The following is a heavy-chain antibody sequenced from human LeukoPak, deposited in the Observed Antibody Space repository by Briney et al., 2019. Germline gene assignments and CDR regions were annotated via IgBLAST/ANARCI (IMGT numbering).Heavy chain of an antibody. Sequence: GESLRLFCRACRFMLGLFAVSWVRHAPGKGVEGVGFISIKVDAGTTGYAASVKGRFTVSRDDSKSIAYLQMNSLKAEDTAVYYCTRGYGHYDSSGYHWGQGTLVTVSS. V-gene: IGHV3-49*02. J-gene: IGHJ4*02. D-gene: IGHD3-22*01. CDR1: RFMLGLFA. CDR3: TRGYGHYDSSGYH. CDR2: ISIKVDAGTT.